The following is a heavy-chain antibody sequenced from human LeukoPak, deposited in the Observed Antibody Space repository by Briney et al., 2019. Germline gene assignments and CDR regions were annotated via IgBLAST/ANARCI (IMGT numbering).Heavy chain of an antibody. Sequence: PGGSLRLSCAASGFTFKSYWMHWVRQAPGKGLGWVSAISGSGGSTYYADSVKGRFTISRDNSKSTIYLQMNSLRAEDTAVYYCANWVEGARPSLDYWGQGALVTVSS. CDR2: ISGSGGST. D-gene: IGHD6-6*01. V-gene: IGHV3-23*01. CDR3: ANWVEGARPSLDY. CDR1: GFTFKSYW. J-gene: IGHJ4*02.